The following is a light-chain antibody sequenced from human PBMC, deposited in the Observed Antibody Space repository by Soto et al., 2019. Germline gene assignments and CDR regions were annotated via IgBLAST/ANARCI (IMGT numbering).Light chain of an antibody. CDR2: DAS. CDR1: QSVDAY. V-gene: IGKV3-11*01. J-gene: IGKJ1*01. Sequence: EIVLTQSPATLSLSPGDRATLSCRASQSVDAYLAWYQQRPGQAPRLLMFDASNRATGTPTRFSGRGSGTDFTLTISSPEPEDFAVYYCQQRSTWSPTFGQGTKGEIK. CDR3: QQRSTWSPT.